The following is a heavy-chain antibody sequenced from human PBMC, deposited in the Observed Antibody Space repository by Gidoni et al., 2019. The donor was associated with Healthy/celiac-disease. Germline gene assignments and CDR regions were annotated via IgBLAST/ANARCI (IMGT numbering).Heavy chain of an antibody. Sequence: QVQLVESGGGVVQPGRSLSLSCAASGFTFSSYALHWVRQAPGKGLEWVAVISYDGSNKYYADSVKGRFTISRDNSKNTLYLQMNSLRAEDTAVYYCAKDVNSGYDFYYYYGMDVWGQGTTVTVSS. CDR3: AKDVNSGYDFYYYYGMDV. D-gene: IGHD5-12*01. CDR2: ISYDGSNK. J-gene: IGHJ6*02. CDR1: GFTFSSYA. V-gene: IGHV3-30*18.